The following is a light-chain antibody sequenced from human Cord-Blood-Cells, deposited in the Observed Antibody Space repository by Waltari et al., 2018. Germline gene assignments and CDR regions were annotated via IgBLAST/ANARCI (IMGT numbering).Light chain of an antibody. V-gene: IGLV2-23*02. CDR1: SSDVGSYNL. CDR2: EVS. CDR3: CSYAGSSKV. Sequence: QSALTQPASVSGSPGQSITISCTGTSSDVGSYNLVSWYQQHPGKAPKRMIYEVSKRRSGVSTSFSGSKSGNTASLTIAGLQAEDEADYYCCSYAGSSKVFGGGTKLTVL. J-gene: IGLJ2*01.